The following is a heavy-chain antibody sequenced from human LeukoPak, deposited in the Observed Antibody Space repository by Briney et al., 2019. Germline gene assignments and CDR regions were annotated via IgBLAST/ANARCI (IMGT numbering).Heavy chain of an antibody. Sequence: PSHTLSLTCTVSVGSLRGGSYYWSWIRQPAGKRLQWIGRIYTSGSTNYNSSLKSRVTISVDTSKNQFSLKLSSVTAADTAMYYCARARSIFEVARGAFDIWGQGTMVTVSS. J-gene: IGHJ3*02. V-gene: IGHV4-61*02. CDR2: IYTSGST. D-gene: IGHD3-3*01. CDR3: ARARSIFEVARGAFDI. CDR1: VGSLRGGSYY.